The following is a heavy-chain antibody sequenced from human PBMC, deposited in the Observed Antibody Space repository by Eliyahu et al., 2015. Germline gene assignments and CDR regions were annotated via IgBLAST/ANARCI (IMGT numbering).Heavy chain of an antibody. V-gene: IGHV4-39*07. CDR1: XGSIXSSSYX. CDR3: ARDRGEEAFDP. D-gene: IGHD3-10*01. Sequence: QLQLQESGPGLVKPSETLSLTXTVSXGSIXSSSYXWGWIRQPPGKGLEWIGSIYYSGSTYYNPSLKSRVTISVDTSKNQFSLKLSSVTAADTAVYYCARDRGEEAFDPWGQGTLVTVSS. J-gene: IGHJ5*02. CDR2: IYYSGST.